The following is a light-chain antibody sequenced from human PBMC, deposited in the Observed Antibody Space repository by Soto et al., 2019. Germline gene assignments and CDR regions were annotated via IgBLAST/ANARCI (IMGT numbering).Light chain of an antibody. Sequence: EIVLTQSPAXLSLSPGERAXXXXXASQSVSSYLAWYQQKPGQAPRLLIYDASNRATGIPARFSGSGSGTDFTLTISSLEPEDFAVYYCQQRSNWPPNTFGQGTKLEIK. CDR3: QQRSNWPPNT. J-gene: IGKJ2*01. CDR1: QSVSSY. V-gene: IGKV3-11*01. CDR2: DAS.